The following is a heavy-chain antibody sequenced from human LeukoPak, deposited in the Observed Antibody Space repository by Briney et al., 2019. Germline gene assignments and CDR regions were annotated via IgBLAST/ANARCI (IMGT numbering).Heavy chain of an antibody. CDR1: GYTFTSYG. D-gene: IGHD6-19*01. J-gene: IGHJ5*02. Sequence: ASVKVSCKASGYTFTSYGISWVRQAPGQGLEWMGWISAYNGNTNYAQKLQGRVTMTTDTSTSTAYMELRSLRSDDTAVYYCAREGTLYSSGWHYWFDPWGQGTLVTVSS. V-gene: IGHV1-18*01. CDR2: ISAYNGNT. CDR3: AREGTLYSSGWHYWFDP.